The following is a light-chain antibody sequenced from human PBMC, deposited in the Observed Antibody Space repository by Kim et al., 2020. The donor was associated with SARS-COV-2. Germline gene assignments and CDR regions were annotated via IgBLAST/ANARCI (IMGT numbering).Light chain of an antibody. CDR3: NSQDSSGNHLWV. J-gene: IGLJ2*01. Sequence: ELTQDPAVSVALGQTVRITCQGDSLRSYYASRYQQKPGQAPVLVIYGKNNRPSGSPDRFSRSSSGNTASLTITGAQAEDEADYYCNSQDSSGNHLWVFG. CDR1: SLRSYY. V-gene: IGLV3-19*01. CDR2: GKN.